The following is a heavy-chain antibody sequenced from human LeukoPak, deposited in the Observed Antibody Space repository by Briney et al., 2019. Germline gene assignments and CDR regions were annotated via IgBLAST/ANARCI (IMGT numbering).Heavy chain of an antibody. CDR1: GFTFSNYV. V-gene: IGHV3-33*08. D-gene: IGHD5-24*01. CDR3: ARDYLGKDGYTEDYYYYGMDV. Sequence: PGGSLRLSCAASGFTFSNYVMSWVRQAPGKGLEWVAVIWYDGSNKYYADSVKGRFTISRDNSKNTLYLQMNSLRAEDTAVYYCARDYLGKDGYTEDYYYYGMDVWGQGTTVTVSS. CDR2: IWYDGSNK. J-gene: IGHJ6*02.